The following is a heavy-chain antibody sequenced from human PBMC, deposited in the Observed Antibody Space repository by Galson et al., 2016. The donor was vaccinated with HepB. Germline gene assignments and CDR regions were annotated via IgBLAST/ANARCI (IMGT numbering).Heavy chain of an antibody. D-gene: IGHD6-19*01. V-gene: IGHV3-23*01. CDR1: GLTFNFYA. CDR3: AKIDSSAWYPRGVY. CDR2: LRGSGSST. Sequence: SLRLSCAGSGLTFNFYAMHWVRQAPGKGLEWVSGLRGSGSSTFYADSVKGRFTISRDKSKNTVFLQMNSLRVEDMAIYYCAKIDSSAWYPRGVYWGRGTLVTVSS. J-gene: IGHJ4*02.